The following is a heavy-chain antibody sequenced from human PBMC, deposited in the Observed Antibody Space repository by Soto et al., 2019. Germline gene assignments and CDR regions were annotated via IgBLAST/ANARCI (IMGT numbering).Heavy chain of an antibody. V-gene: IGHV4-59*01. D-gene: IGHD3-10*01. CDR2: IYDSGRT. J-gene: IGHJ6*02. CDR1: GDSISSYY. CDR3: ARGTIPYYYYGMDV. Sequence: QVQLQESGPGLVKPSETLSLTCTVSGDSISSYYWTWIRQPPGEGLEWIGYIYDSGRTYYNPSLTSRVTISVDSSKNQFSLRLSSVSAADTAVYYCARGTIPYYYYGMDVWGQGATVTVSS.